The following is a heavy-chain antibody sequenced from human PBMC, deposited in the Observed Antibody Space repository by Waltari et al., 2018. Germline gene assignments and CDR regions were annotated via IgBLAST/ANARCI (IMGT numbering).Heavy chain of an antibody. V-gene: IGHV1-69*12. CDR3: ARGGGRGGSFSFHMDV. J-gene: IGHJ6*03. CDR1: GGTFGSYA. Sequence: QVQLVQSGAEVKKPGSSVKVSCKASGGTFGSYAISWVRQAHGQGLEWMGGIIHMFDRTNYPQKFQDRVKITADESTSIAYMELSGLRFEDTAVYFCARGGGRGGSFSFHMDVWGKGTTVTISS. CDR2: IIHMFDRT. D-gene: IGHD3-10*01.